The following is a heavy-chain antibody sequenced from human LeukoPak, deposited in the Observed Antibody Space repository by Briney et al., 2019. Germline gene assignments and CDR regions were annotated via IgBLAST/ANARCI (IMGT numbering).Heavy chain of an antibody. CDR3: ARHGRLLWFGGNNWFDP. Sequence: SETLSLTRTVSGYSISSGYYWGWIRQPPGKGLEWIGSIYHSGSTYYNPSLKSRVTISVDTSKNQFSLKLSSVTAADTAVYYCARHGRLLWFGGNNWFDPWGQGTLVTVSS. CDR1: GYSISSGYY. D-gene: IGHD3-10*01. J-gene: IGHJ5*02. V-gene: IGHV4-38-2*02. CDR2: IYHSGST.